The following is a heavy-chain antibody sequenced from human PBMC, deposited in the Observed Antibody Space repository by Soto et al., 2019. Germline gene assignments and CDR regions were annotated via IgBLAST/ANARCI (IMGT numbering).Heavy chain of an antibody. J-gene: IGHJ5*02. V-gene: IGHV4-39*01. CDR1: GGSISSSSYY. Sequence: SETLSLTCTVSGGSISSSSYYWGWIRQPPGKGLEWIGSIYYSGSTYYNPSLKSRVTISVDTSKNQFSLKLSSVTAADTAVYYCARGGSGSYYNLIDHRMGNWFDPWGQGTLVTVSS. CDR2: IYYSGST. CDR3: ARGGSGSYYNLIDHRMGNWFDP. D-gene: IGHD3-10*01.